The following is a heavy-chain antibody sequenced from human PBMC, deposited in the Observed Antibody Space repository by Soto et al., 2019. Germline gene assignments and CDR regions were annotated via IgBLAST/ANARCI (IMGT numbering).Heavy chain of an antibody. Sequence: GGSLRLSCAPSGFTFDIHAMSWVRQAPGKGLQWVSVISGSGATQHYADSAKGRFTISRDKSKNTLYLQMTSLRAEDTAVYYRARDLGVTGYYHYFDYGGQGTLVTVSS. CDR3: ARDLGVTGYYHYFDY. CDR2: ISGSGATQ. D-gene: IGHD3-9*01. J-gene: IGHJ4*02. V-gene: IGHV3-23*01. CDR1: GFTFDIHA.